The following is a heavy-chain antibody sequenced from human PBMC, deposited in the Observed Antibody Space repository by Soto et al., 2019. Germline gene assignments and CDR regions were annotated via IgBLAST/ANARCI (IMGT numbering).Heavy chain of an antibody. D-gene: IGHD4-4*01. CDR3: AGDPDSHYNDSHASSYP. CDR2: IIPIIGII. J-gene: IGHJ5*02. V-gene: IGHV1-69*08. CDR1: GGTFSTYT. Sequence: QVQLVQSGAEVKKPGSSVQVSCKASGGTFSTYTITWVRQAPGQGLAWMGRIIPIIGIINYAQKFQGRVTISADKFTGTAYMELTGQRSDDTAVYYCAGDPDSHYNDSHASSYPWGQGTLVTVSS.